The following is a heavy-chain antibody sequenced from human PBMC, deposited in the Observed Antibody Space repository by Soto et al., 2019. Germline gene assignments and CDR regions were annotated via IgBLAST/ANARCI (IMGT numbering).Heavy chain of an antibody. CDR2: INPNSVGT. CDR3: AREPMVRAAHGFDI. D-gene: IGHD3-10*01. Sequence: QVQLVQSGAEVKKPGASVKVSCKASGYTFTGHYMHWVRQGPGQGLEWMGWINPNSVGTNYAQKFQGRVTMTRDTSISTAYMELSRLRSDDTAVYYCAREPMVRAAHGFDIWGQGTMVTVSS. J-gene: IGHJ3*02. V-gene: IGHV1-2*02. CDR1: GYTFTGHY.